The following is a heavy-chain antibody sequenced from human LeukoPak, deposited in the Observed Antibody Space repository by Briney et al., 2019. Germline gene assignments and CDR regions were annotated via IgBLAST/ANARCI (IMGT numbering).Heavy chain of an antibody. CDR2: ISGSGGST. CDR3: AKASNPYSYGWYYYYGMDV. CDR1: GFTFSSYA. V-gene: IGHV3-23*01. Sequence: PGGSLRLSCAASGFTFSSYAMSWVRQAPGKGLEWVSAISGSGGSTYYADSVKGRFTISRDNSKNTLYLQMNSLRAEDTAVYYCAKASNPYSYGWYYYYGMDVWGQGTTVTVSS. D-gene: IGHD5-18*01. J-gene: IGHJ6*02.